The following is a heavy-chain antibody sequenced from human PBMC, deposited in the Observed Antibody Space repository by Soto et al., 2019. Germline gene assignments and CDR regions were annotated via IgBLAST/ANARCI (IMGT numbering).Heavy chain of an antibody. V-gene: IGHV1-18*04. CDR2: ISAYNGKT. J-gene: IGHJ6*03. Sequence: QVQLVQSGTEVKKPGASVKVSCKASGYTFSSYGIGWVRQAPGQGLEWMGWISAYNGKTHYSQNFQGQSTMTTDTSTSTAYMELRTLRSDDTAVYYCAKADSNYAGRFSYYYMDVWGNGTLVTVSS. D-gene: IGHD4-4*01. CDR1: GYTFSSYG. CDR3: AKADSNYAGRFSYYYMDV.